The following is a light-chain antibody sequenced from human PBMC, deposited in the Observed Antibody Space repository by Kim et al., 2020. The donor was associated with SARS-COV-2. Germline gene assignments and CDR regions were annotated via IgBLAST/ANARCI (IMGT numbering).Light chain of an antibody. CDR2: YDS. V-gene: IGLV3-21*04. J-gene: IGLJ3*02. CDR1: NIGSKS. Sequence: AHRKTARITCGGNNIGSKSVHWYQQKPGQAPVLVIYYDSDRPSGIPERFSGSNSGNTATLTISRVEAGDEADYYCQVWDSSSDHWVFGGGTQLTVL. CDR3: QVWDSSSDHWV.